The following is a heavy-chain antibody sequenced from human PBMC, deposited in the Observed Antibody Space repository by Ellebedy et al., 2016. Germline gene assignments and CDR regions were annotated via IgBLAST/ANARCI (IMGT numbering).Heavy chain of an antibody. D-gene: IGHD3-22*01. CDR3: APRDSSGNDYFQH. CDR2: ISSSGGSR. J-gene: IGHJ1*01. CDR1: GFTFSDYY. V-gene: IGHV3-11*01. Sequence: GGSLRLSCAASGFTFSDYYMAWIRQAPGKGLEWLSYISSSGGSRYYADSVKGRFIISRDNAKNSLYLQMNSLIAEDTAVYYCAPRDSSGNDYFQHWGQGTLVIVSS.